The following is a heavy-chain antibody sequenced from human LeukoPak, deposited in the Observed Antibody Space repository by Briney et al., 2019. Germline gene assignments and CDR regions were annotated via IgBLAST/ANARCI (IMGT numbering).Heavy chain of an antibody. V-gene: IGHV3-66*01. CDR2: IYPGGST. Sequence: PGGSLRLSCAASGFTVSTEYMSWVRQAPGKGLEWVSIIYPGGSTYYADSVKDRLTISRDSSKNTLYLQVSSVRDEDTAMYFCARALAAAAHTSFDYWGQGTLVTVSS. J-gene: IGHJ4*02. CDR3: ARALAAAAHTSFDY. CDR1: GFTVSTEY. D-gene: IGHD6-13*01.